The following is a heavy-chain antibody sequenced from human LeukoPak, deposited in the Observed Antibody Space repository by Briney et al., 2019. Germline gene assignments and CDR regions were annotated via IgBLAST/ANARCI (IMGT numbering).Heavy chain of an antibody. CDR3: ARDGSSGWYNFDY. CDR1: GGSISSYY. Sequence: SETLSLTCTVSGGSISSYYWNWIRQPAGKGLEWIGRFYTSGSTNYNPSLKSRVTMSVDTSKNQFSLKLSSVTAADTAVYYCARDGSSGWYNFDYWGQGTLVTV. V-gene: IGHV4-4*07. J-gene: IGHJ4*02. D-gene: IGHD6-19*01. CDR2: FYTSGST.